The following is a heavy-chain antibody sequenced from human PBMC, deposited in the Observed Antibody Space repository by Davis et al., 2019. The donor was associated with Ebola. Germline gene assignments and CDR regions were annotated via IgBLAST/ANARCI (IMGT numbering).Heavy chain of an antibody. CDR3: VKDTSNIWFDI. CDR1: GFIFSSYV. J-gene: IGHJ3*02. D-gene: IGHD1-26*01. CDR2: LGISADT. V-gene: IGHV3-23*01. Sequence: GESLKISCAASGFIFSSYVMSWVRQAPGKGLEWVSTLGISADTYYADSVKGRFTISRDNSKNTLYLQMNGLRVEDTAIYFCVKDTSNIWFDIWGQGTMVTVSS.